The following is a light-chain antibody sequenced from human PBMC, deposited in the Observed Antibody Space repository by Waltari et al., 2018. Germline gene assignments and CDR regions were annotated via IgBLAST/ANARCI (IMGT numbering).Light chain of an antibody. Sequence: QSALTQPASVSGSPGQTITISCTGTSSDVGTYNLFSWYQQHPAKAPTLMIYEDIKRPSGVSHRFSGSKSGNTASLTISGLQAEDEADYYCCSYAPTNSYVFGTGTKVTVL. CDR2: EDI. CDR3: CSYAPTNSYV. V-gene: IGLV2-23*01. CDR1: SSDVGTYNL. J-gene: IGLJ1*01.